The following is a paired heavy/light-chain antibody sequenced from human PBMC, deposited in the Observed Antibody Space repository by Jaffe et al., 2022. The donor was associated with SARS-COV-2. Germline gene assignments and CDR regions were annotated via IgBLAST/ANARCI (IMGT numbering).Light chain of an antibody. J-gene: IGLJ2*01. CDR3: YSAADNRGV. CDR2: KDS. Sequence: SYELTQPSSVSVSPGQTARITCSGDVLAKKYARWFQQKPGQAPVLVIYKDSERPSGIPERFSGSSSGTTVTLTISGAQVEDEADYYCYSAADNRGVFGGGTKLTVL. V-gene: IGLV3-27*01. CDR1: VLAKKY.
Heavy chain of an antibody. J-gene: IGHJ6*02. CDR1: GFTFDDYA. CDR2: ISWNSGSI. CDR3: ANLAGEGLWFGEGYYGMDV. Sequence: EVQLVESGGGLVQPGRSLRLSCAASGFTFDDYAMHWVRQAPGKGLEWVSGISWNSGSIGYADSVKGRFTISRDNAKNSLYLQMNSLRAEDTALYYCANLAGEGLWFGEGYYGMDVWGQGTTVTVSS. D-gene: IGHD3-10*01. V-gene: IGHV3-9*01.